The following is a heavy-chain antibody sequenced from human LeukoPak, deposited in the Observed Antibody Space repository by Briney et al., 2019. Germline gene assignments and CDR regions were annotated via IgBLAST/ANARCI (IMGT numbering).Heavy chain of an antibody. CDR2: INPNSGGT. Sequence: ASVKVSCKASGGTFSSYAISWVRQAPGQGLEWMGRINPNSGGTNYAQKFQGRVTMTRDTSISTAYMELSRLRSDDTAVCYCARAYGGNSEAFDYWGQGTLVTVSS. D-gene: IGHD4-23*01. CDR3: ARAYGGNSEAFDY. V-gene: IGHV1-2*06. J-gene: IGHJ4*02. CDR1: GGTFSSYA.